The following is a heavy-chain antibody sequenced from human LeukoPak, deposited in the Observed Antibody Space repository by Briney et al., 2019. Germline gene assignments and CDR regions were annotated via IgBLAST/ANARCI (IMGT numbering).Heavy chain of an antibody. CDR2: IWYDGSKK. CDR3: ARRGDYTSGSSNPYYFDH. V-gene: IGHV3-33*01. J-gene: IGHJ4*02. D-gene: IGHD3-10*01. CDR1: GFSFSSYG. Sequence: HSGGSLRLSCAASGFSFSSYGMHWVRQAPGKGLEWVAVIWYDGSKKYYADSVKGRFTISRDNSKNTLFLQMDSLRAEDTAVYYCARRGDYTSGSSNPYYFDHWGQGTLVTASS.